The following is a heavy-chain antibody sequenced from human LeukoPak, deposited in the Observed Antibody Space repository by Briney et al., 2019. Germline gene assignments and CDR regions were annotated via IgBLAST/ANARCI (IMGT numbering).Heavy chain of an antibody. CDR3: ARDNYYYDSSGYYHFDH. D-gene: IGHD3-22*01. J-gene: IGHJ4*02. CDR1: GFTFSSYW. V-gene: IGHV3-74*01. CDR2: INSDGSST. Sequence: GGSLRLSCAASGFTFSSYWMHWVRQAPGKGLVWVSRINSDGSSTSYADSVKGRFTISRDNAKNSLYLQMNSLRAEDTAVYYCARDNYYYDSSGYYHFDHWGQGTLVTVSS.